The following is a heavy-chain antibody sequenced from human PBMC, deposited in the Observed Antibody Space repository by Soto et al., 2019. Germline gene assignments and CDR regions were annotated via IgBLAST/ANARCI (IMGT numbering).Heavy chain of an antibody. V-gene: IGHV3-30*18. CDR1: GFTFSTSG. J-gene: IGHJ5*02. Sequence: QVQLVESGGGVVQSGRSLRLSCAASGFTFSTSGMHWIRQAPGKGLEWLAMISHDGGATYYVDSVKGRFTISRDTDKNTLHLQMDSLRPEDTATYYCAKDWGSSGWYNWFDPWGQGTLVTVSS. D-gene: IGHD6-13*01. CDR3: AKDWGSSGWYNWFDP. CDR2: ISHDGGAT.